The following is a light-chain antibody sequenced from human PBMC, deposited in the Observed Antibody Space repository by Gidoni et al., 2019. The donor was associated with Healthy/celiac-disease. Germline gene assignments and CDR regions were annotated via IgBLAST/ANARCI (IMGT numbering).Light chain of an antibody. J-gene: IGKJ3*01. V-gene: IGKV1-39*01. Sequence: DIQMTQSPASLSASVGDRVTITCRASQSISSYFNWYQQKPGKAPKLLIYAASSLQSGVPSRFSGSGSGTDFTLTIRSLQPEDFATYYCQQSYSTPGGLFTFGPGTKVDIK. CDR2: AAS. CDR1: QSISSY. CDR3: QQSYSTPGGLFT.